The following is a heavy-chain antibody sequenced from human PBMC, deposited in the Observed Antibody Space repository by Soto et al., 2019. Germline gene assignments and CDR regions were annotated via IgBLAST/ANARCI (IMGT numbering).Heavy chain of an antibody. CDR2: IYYSGST. V-gene: IGHV4-31*03. J-gene: IGHJ6*03. CDR1: GGSISSGGYY. D-gene: IGHD2-2*01. CDR3: ARGGYVVPAAMWYYYYYYMDV. Sequence: PSETLSLTCTVSGGSISSGGYYWSWIRQHPGKGLEWIGYIYYSGSTYYNPSLKSRVTISVDTSKNQFSLKLSSVTAADTAVYYCARGGYVVPAAMWYYYYYYMDVWGKGTTVTVSS.